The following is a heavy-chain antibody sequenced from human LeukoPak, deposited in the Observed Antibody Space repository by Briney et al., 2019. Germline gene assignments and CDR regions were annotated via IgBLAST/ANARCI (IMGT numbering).Heavy chain of an antibody. V-gene: IGHV1-18*04. D-gene: IGHD3-9*01. CDR2: ISAYNGNT. CDR3: ARDLSLSYDILTGYYSRCYYGMDV. J-gene: IGHJ6*04. CDR1: GYTFTSYG. Sequence: ASVKVSCKASGYTFTSYGISWVRQAPGQGLEWMGWISAYNGNTNYAQKLQGRVTMTTDTSTSTAYMELRSLRSDDTAVYYCARDLSLSYDILTGYYSRCYYGMDVWGKGTTVTVSS.